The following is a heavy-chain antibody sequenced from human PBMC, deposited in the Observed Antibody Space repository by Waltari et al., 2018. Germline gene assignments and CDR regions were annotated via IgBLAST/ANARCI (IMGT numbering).Heavy chain of an antibody. CDR2: IHPVDSYT. CDR3: ARYYMWGVDWFDP. D-gene: IGHD1-26*01. CDR1: GYSFTRYW. Sequence: EVQLVQSGAEVKKPGESLKISCKGYGYSFTRYWIGWARQMPGKGLEWMGIIHPVDSYTRYSPCFQGQVTTAADKSISTADPQWSSLKASDTAMYYCARYYMWGVDWFDPWGNGTLVTVSS. V-gene: IGHV5-51*03. J-gene: IGHJ5*02.